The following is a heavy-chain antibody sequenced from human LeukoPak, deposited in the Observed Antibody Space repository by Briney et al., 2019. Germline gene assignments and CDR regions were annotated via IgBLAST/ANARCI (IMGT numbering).Heavy chain of an antibody. CDR2: FIPIFGTA. CDR1: GGTFNTYA. Sequence: SVKVSCNASGGTFNTYAISWVRQAPGQGLEWMGRFIPIFGTANYAQKFQGRVSITTDESTSTAYMQLSSLRSEDTAMYYCARDLGITGTYDNHCFDYWGQGTLVTVSS. J-gene: IGHJ4*02. CDR3: ARDLGITGTYDNHCFDY. D-gene: IGHD1-7*01. V-gene: IGHV1-69*05.